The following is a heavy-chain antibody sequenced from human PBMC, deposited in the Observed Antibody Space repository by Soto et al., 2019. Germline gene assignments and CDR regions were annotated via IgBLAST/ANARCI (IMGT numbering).Heavy chain of an antibody. V-gene: IGHV1-3*01. D-gene: IGHD3-16*01. CDR3: ARATLRYYAIDV. Sequence: QVQLVQSGAEVKKPGTSVMLSCKASGYTFTNYAMHWVRQVPGQRPEWMGWINVGSGNAKSSQRFQGRVTFTRDTSASTVYMELSSLRSEDTAVYYCARATLRYYAIDVWGQGTTVTVSS. J-gene: IGHJ6*02. CDR2: INVGSGNA. CDR1: GYTFTNYA.